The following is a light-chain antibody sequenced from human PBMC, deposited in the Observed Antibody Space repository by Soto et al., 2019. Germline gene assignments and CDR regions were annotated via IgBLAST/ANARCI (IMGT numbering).Light chain of an antibody. CDR3: QQYNDNWT. V-gene: IGKV1-5*03. Sequence: DIQMTQSLSTLSASVGDRVTITCRASQSISSWCAWYQQKPGTAPKLLIYKASTLQSGVPSRFSGSGSGTEFTLTISSLQRDDSATYYCQQYNDNWTFGQGTKVDIK. CDR1: QSISSW. CDR2: KAS. J-gene: IGKJ1*01.